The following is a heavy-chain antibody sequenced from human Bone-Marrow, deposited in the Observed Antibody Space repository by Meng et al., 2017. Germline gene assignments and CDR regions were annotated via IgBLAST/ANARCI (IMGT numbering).Heavy chain of an antibody. CDR2: IWYDGSNK. CDR3: ARDHGSGWYGDDY. D-gene: IGHD6-19*01. CDR1: GFTFSSYG. V-gene: IGHV3-33*01. J-gene: IGHJ4*02. Sequence: GGSLRLSCAASGFTFSSYGMHWVSQAPGKGLEWVAVIWYDGSNKYYADSVKGRFTISRDNSKNTLYLQMNSLRAEDTAVYYCARDHGSGWYGDDYWGQGTLVTVSS.